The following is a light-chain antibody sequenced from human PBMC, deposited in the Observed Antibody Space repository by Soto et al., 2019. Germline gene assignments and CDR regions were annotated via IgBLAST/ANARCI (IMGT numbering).Light chain of an antibody. CDR1: SSDVGGYNY. CDR2: DVS. CDR3: SSYTSSSTPYV. Sequence: QAVLTQPGCVSGSPGQSITISCTGTSSDVGGYNYVSWYQQHPGKAPKLMIYDVSNRPSGVSNRFSGSKSGNTASLTISGLQAEDEADYYCSSYTSSSTPYVFGTGTKVTVL. V-gene: IGLV2-14*01. J-gene: IGLJ1*01.